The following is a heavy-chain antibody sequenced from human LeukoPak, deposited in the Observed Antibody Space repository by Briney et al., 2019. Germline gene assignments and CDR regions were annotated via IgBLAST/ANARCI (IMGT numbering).Heavy chain of an antibody. CDR3: ATVLKRLTMIVVDPFDY. CDR2: IIPIFGTA. Sequence: SVKVSCKASGGAFSSYAISWVRQAPGQGLEWMGGIIPIFGTANYAQKFQGRVTITADESASTAYMELSSLRSEDTAVYYCATVLKRLTMIVVDPFDYWGQGTLVTVSS. CDR1: GGAFSSYA. J-gene: IGHJ4*02. D-gene: IGHD3-22*01. V-gene: IGHV1-69*13.